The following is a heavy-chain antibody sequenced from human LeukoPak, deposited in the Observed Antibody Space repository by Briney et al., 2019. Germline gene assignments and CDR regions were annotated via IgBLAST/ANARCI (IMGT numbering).Heavy chain of an antibody. J-gene: IGHJ6*03. V-gene: IGHV4-39*01. CDR3: ARQISDYYYYYIDV. D-gene: IGHD3-3*01. Sequence: SETLSLTCTVSDGSISSSHYYWGWIRQPPGKGLEWIGTIYYSGTTYYNPSLESRVTISEDTSKNQFSLTLRSVTAADTAVYYCARQISDYYYYYIDVWGKGTTVTVSS. CDR2: IYYSGTT. CDR1: DGSISSSHYY.